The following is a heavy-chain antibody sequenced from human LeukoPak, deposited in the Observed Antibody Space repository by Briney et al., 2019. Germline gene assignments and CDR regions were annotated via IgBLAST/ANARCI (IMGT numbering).Heavy chain of an antibody. J-gene: IGHJ4*02. CDR2: IGTAGDT. V-gene: IGHV3-13*01. Sequence: GGSLRLSCAASGFTFSSYDMHWVRQATGKGLEWVSAIGTAGDTHYPGSVKGRFTISRENAKNSLYLQMNSLRAGDTAVYYCARVGSSWSDFDYWGQGTLVTVSS. CDR3: ARVGSSWSDFDY. D-gene: IGHD6-13*01. CDR1: GFTFSSYD.